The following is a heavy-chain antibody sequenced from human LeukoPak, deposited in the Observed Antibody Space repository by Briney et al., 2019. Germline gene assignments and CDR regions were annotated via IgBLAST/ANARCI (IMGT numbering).Heavy chain of an antibody. CDR3: ARDMVRGVRGAFDI. V-gene: IGHV1-69*06. J-gene: IGHJ3*02. CDR1: GGTFSSYA. CDR2: IIPIFGTA. Sequence: EASVKVSCKASGGTFSSYAISWVRQAPGQGLEWIGGIIPIFGTANYAQKFQGRVTITEEKSTSTAYMELSSLRSEDTAVYYCARDMVRGVRGAFDIWGQGTMVTVSS. D-gene: IGHD3-10*01.